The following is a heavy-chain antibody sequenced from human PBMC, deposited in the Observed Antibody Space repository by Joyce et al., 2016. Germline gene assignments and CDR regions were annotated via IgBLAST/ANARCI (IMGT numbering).Heavy chain of an antibody. CDR3: ARLRGAYFFDY. J-gene: IGHJ4*02. D-gene: IGHD3-16*01. CDR1: GFAFTSFQ. CDR2: VSHDESNK. Sequence: QVQLEESGGGVVQPGESLRLSCAASGFAFTSFQMHWVRQAPGKGLEWVAVVSHDESNKYFADSVQGRFAISRDNSKNTVYLQMNSLSVEDTAVYYCARLRGAYFFDYWGQGTLVTVSS. V-gene: IGHV3-30*09.